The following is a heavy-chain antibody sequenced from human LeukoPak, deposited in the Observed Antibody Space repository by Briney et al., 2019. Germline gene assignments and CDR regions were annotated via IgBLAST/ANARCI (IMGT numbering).Heavy chain of an antibody. D-gene: IGHD3-16*01. J-gene: IGHJ4*02. CDR1: GFTFSSYA. Sequence: RGSLRLSCAASGFTFSSYAMSWVRQAPGKGLEWVSAISGSGGSTYYADSVKGRFTISRDNSKNTLYLQMNSLRAEDTAVYYCAKYPPGYDYVWGSPTTGAYFDYWGQGTLVTVSS. V-gene: IGHV3-23*01. CDR2: ISGSGGST. CDR3: AKYPPGYDYVWGSPTTGAYFDY.